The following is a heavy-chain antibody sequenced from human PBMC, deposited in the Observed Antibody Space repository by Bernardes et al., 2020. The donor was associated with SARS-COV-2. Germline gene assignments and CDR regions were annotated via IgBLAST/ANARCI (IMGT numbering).Heavy chain of an antibody. CDR2: IIPIFGTA. J-gene: IGHJ3*02. CDR1: GGTFSSYA. CDR3: ASGGRLTGASDAFDI. Sequence: SVKVSCKASGGTFSSYAISWVRQAPGQGLEWMGGIIPIFGTANYAQKFQGRVTITADESTSTAYMELSSLRSEDTAVYYCASGGRLTGASDAFDIWGQGTMVTVSS. V-gene: IGHV1-69*13. D-gene: IGHD7-27*01.